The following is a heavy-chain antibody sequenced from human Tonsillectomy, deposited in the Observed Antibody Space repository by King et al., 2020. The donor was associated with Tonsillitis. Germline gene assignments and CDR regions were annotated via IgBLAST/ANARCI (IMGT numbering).Heavy chain of an antibody. CDR1: GGSISSRNW. CDR2: IYQSGTT. CDR3: SKRPAAVSQYYHMDV. V-gene: IGHV4-4*02. Sequence: VQLQESGPGLLKPSWTLSLTCAVSGGSISSRNWWGWVRQPPGKGLEWIGEIYQSGTTHYNPSLKSRVTISVDKSKNQFSLNLTSVTAADTAVYYCSKRPAAVSQYYHMDVWGKGTTVTVSS. D-gene: IGHD2-2*01. J-gene: IGHJ6*03.